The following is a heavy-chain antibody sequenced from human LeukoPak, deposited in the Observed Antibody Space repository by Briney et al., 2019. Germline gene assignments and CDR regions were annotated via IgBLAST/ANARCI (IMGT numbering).Heavy chain of an antibody. Sequence: ASVKVPCKASGYTFTSYYMHWVRQAPGQGLEWMGIINPSGGSTSYAQKFQGRVTMTRDTSTSTVYMELSSLRSEDTAVYYCARDASAYGSGEFFDYWGQGTLVTVSS. CDR2: INPSGGST. D-gene: IGHD3-10*01. V-gene: IGHV1-46*01. CDR1: GYTFTSYY. CDR3: ARDASAYGSGEFFDY. J-gene: IGHJ4*02.